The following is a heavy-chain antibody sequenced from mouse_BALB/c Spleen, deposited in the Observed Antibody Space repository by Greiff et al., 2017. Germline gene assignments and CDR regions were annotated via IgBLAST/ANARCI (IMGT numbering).Heavy chain of an antibody. Sequence: EVQLQQSGAELVKPGASVKLSCTASGFNIKDTYMHWVKQRPEQGLEWIGRIDPANGNTKYDPKFQGKATITADTSSNTAYLQLSSLTSEDTAVYYSFSHFDYWGQGTTRTVSA. CDR2: IDPANGNT. J-gene: IGHJ2*01. CDR3: FSHFDY. V-gene: IGHV14-3*02. CDR1: GFNIKDTY.